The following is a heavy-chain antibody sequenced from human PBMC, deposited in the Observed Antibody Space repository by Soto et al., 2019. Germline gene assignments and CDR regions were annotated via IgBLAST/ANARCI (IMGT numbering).Heavy chain of an antibody. J-gene: IGHJ4*02. CDR2: MNPNSGNT. V-gene: IGHV1-8*01. Sequence: QVQLVQSGAEVKKPGASVKVSCKASGYTFTSYDINWVRQATGQGLEWMGWMNPNSGNTGYAQKFQGRGTMTRNTSISTAYMGLSSLRFEDTAVYYCARGGGILTGYLIDYWGQGTLVTVSS. CDR1: GYTFTSYD. CDR3: ARGGGILTGYLIDY. D-gene: IGHD3-9*01.